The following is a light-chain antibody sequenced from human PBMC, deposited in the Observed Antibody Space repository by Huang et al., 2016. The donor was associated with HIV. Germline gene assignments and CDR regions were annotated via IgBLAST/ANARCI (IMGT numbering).Light chain of an antibody. CDR3: QQYYSYPRT. CDR1: QDISSY. V-gene: IGKV1-8*01. Sequence: AIRMTQSPSSLSASTGDRVTITCRASQDISSYLAWYQQKPGKAPDLLIYAASNLESGVPPRFSGSGSGTDFTLTISCLQSEDFATYYCQQYYSYPRTFGQGTKVEIK. J-gene: IGKJ1*01. CDR2: AAS.